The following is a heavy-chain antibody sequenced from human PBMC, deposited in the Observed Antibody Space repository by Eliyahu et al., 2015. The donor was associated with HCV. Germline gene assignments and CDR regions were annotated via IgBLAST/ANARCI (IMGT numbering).Heavy chain of an antibody. CDR3: AKVLGDSSGRYYFDY. V-gene: IGHV3-9*01. D-gene: IGHD3-22*01. CDR2: ISWNSGSI. Sequence: EVQLVESGGGLVQPGRSLRLXCAASXFTFXXYAMHWVRXAPGKGLGWVSGISWNSGSIGYADSVKGRFTISRDNAKNSLYLQMNSLRAEDTALYYCAKVLGDSSGRYYFDYWGQGTLVTVSS. J-gene: IGHJ4*02. CDR1: XFTFXXYA.